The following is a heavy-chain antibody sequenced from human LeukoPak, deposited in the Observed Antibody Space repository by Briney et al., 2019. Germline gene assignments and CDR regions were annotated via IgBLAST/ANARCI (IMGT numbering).Heavy chain of an antibody. CDR3: ARDFDTSGYYTGH. J-gene: IGHJ4*02. Sequence: ASVKVSCKASGYTFTGYYMHWVRQAPGQGLEWMGWINPNSGGTNYAQTFQGRVTMTRDTSISTAYMELRRLRSDDTAVYYCARDFDTSGYYTGHWGQGTLVTVSS. D-gene: IGHD3-22*01. CDR2: INPNSGGT. CDR1: GYTFTGYY. V-gene: IGHV1-2*02.